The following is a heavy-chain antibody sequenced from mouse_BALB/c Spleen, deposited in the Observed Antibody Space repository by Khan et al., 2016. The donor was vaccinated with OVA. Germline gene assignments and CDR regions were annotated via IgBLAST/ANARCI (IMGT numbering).Heavy chain of an antibody. J-gene: IGHJ3*01. CDR1: GYSFTLYY. CDR3: AIGYDFFAH. Sequence: VRLQQSGPDLVKPGASVKISCKASGYSFTLYYMSWVKQSHGKSLEWIGRVNPNTGGTDHNQEFKGKAILTVDKSSNTAYMELRRLTSEDSAVYYCAIGYDFFAHWGQGTLVTVSA. V-gene: IGHV1-26*01. D-gene: IGHD2-14*01. CDR2: VNPNTGGT.